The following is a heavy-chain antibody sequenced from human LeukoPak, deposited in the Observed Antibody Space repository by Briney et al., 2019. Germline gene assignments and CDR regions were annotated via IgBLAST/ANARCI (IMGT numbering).Heavy chain of an antibody. V-gene: IGHV3-23*01. J-gene: IGHJ4*02. Sequence: PGGSLRLSCAVSGITLSNYGMSWVRQAPGKGLEWVAGISDSGGSTNYADSVKGRFTISRDNPKNTLYLQMNSLRAEDTAVYFCAKRGIVIRAVIIVGFHKEAHYFDYWGQGALVTVSS. CDR2: ISDSGGST. D-gene: IGHD3-10*01. CDR1: GITLSNYG. CDR3: AKRGIVIRAVIIVGFHKEAHYFDY.